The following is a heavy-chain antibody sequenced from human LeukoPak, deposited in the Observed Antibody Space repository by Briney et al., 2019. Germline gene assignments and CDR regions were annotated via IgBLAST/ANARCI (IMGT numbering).Heavy chain of an antibody. V-gene: IGHV1-8*01. CDR3: ARSRGYYDSSGYYEVADY. J-gene: IGHJ4*02. CDR2: MNPNSGNT. CDR1: GSTFTSYD. Sequence: ASVKVSCKASGSTFTSYDINWVRQAPGQGLEWMGWMNPNSGNTGYAQKFQGRVTMTRNTSISTAYMELSSLRSEDTAVYYCARSRGYYDSSGYYEVADYWGQGTLVTVSS. D-gene: IGHD3-22*01.